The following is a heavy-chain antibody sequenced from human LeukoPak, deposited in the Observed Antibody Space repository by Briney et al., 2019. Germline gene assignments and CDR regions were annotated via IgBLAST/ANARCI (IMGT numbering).Heavy chain of an antibody. J-gene: IGHJ4*02. D-gene: IGHD6-19*01. CDR3: ARDRRQWLPHFDY. CDR2: INPNSGGT. V-gene: IGHV1-2*02. CDR1: GYTFTGYY. Sequence: GASVKVSCKASGYTFTGYYMHGVRQAPGQGLEWIGWINPNSGGTNYAQKFQGRVTMTRDTSISTAYMELSRLRSDDTAVYYCARDRRQWLPHFDYWGQGTLVTVSS.